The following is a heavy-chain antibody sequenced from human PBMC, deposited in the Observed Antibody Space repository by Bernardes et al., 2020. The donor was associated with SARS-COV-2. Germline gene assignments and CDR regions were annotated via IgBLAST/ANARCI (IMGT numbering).Heavy chain of an antibody. CDR3: AKVQAILWIRPYQSAMDV. D-gene: IGHD5-18*01. CDR1: GFTFNNFG. Sequence: GGSLRLSCAASGFTFNNFGMHWVRQAPGKGLEWVAFISYEGSKKYYADSVEGRFTISKDNSKNTVYLQMNSLRPEDTAVYYCAKVQAILWIRPYQSAMDVWGQGTTVTVSS. CDR2: ISYEGSKK. J-gene: IGHJ6*02. V-gene: IGHV3-30*18.